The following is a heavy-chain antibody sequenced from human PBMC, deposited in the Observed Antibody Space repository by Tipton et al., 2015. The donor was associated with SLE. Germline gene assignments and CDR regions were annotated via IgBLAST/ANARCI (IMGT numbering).Heavy chain of an antibody. CDR2: IDHSGST. CDR1: GDSISSSGYY. V-gene: IGHV4-61*05. D-gene: IGHD7-27*01. J-gene: IGHJ6*03. CDR3: ARAPHLTGSYYYYYMDV. Sequence: LRLSCTVSGDSISSSGYYWVWIRQPPGKGLEWLGYIDHSGSTKCNPSLRSRVTISVDTSKNQFSLNLSSVTAADTAVYYCARAPHLTGSYYYYYMDVWGKGTTVTISS.